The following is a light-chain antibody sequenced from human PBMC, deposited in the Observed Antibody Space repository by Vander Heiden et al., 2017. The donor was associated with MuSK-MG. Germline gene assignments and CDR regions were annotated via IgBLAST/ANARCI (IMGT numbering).Light chain of an antibody. Sequence: QSVLTQPPSVSGAPGQRVTISCTGSSSNIGAGYDVHWYQHLPGTAPKPLIYGNTNRPSGVPDRFSGSKSGTSASLAITGLQAEDEADYYCQSYDSSLGVVFGGGTKLTVL. CDR3: QSYDSSLGVV. CDR1: SSNIGAGYD. CDR2: GNT. J-gene: IGLJ2*01. V-gene: IGLV1-40*01.